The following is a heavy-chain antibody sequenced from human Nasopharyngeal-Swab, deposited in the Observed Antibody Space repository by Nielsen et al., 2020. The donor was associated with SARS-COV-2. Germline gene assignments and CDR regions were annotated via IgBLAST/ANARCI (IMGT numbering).Heavy chain of an antibody. D-gene: IGHD3-10*01. J-gene: IGHJ4*02. CDR3: ARDSGMVRGVLDY. V-gene: IGHV3-30-3*01. CDR1: GFTFSSYA. Sequence: GESLKISCAASGFTFSSYAMHWVRQAPGKGLEWVAVISYDGSNKYYADSVKGRFTISRDNSKNTLYLQMNSLRAEDTAVYYCARDSGMVRGVLDYWGQGTLVTVSS. CDR2: ISYDGSNK.